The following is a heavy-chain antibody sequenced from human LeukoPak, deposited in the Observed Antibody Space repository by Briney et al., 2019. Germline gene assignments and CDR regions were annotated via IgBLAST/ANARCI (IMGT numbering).Heavy chain of an antibody. CDR2: IKQDGSEK. Sequence: AGGSLRLSCAGSGFTFGSYWMSWVRQAPGKGLEWVAIIKQDGSEKYYVDSVKGRFTISRDNAKNSLYLQMNSLRAEDTAVYYCARDWRLDWFDPWGQGTLVTVSS. V-gene: IGHV3-7*01. D-gene: IGHD3-3*01. CDR1: GFTFGSYW. J-gene: IGHJ5*02. CDR3: ARDWRLDWFDP.